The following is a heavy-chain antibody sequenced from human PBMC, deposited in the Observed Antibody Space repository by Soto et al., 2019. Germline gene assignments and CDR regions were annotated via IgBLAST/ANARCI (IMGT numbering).Heavy chain of an antibody. J-gene: IGHJ6*02. CDR2: IVVGSGNT. D-gene: IGHD5-18*01. CDR1: GFTFSCSS. V-gene: IGHV1-58*01. CDR3: AAGDTAMVGYYYGMDV. Sequence: VASVKVSCKASGFTFSCSSVQWVRQARGQRLEWIGWIVVGSGNTNYAQKFQERVTITRDMSTSTAYMELSSLRSEDTAVYYCAAGDTAMVGYYYGMDVWG.